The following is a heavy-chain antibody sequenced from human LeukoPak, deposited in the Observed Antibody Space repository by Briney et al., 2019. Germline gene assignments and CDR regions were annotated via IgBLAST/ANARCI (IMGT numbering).Heavy chain of an antibody. V-gene: IGHV3-21*01. Sequence: GGSLRLSCAASGFTFSSYSMNWVRQAPGKGLEWVSSISSSSSYIYYADSVKGRFTISRDNAKNSLYLQMNSLRAEDTAVYYCARGYRFRGDYYYYMDVWGKGTTVTVSS. J-gene: IGHJ6*03. CDR3: ARGYRFRGDYYYYMDV. CDR1: GFTFSSYS. CDR2: ISSSSSYI. D-gene: IGHD3-10*01.